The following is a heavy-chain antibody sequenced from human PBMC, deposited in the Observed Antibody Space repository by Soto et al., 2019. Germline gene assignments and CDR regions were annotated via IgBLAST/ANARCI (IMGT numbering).Heavy chain of an antibody. CDR2: IIPIFGTA. CDR3: ARTEMTKLHNFAY. CDR1: GGTFSSYA. Sequence: ASVKVSCKASGGTFSSYAISWVRQAPGQGLEWMGGIIPIFGTANYAQKFQGRVTMTGDKSTSTAYMELSSLSSDDTAVYYCARTEMTKLHNFAYCGQGTQVIVSS. J-gene: IGHJ4*02. V-gene: IGHV1-69*06. D-gene: IGHD4-17*01.